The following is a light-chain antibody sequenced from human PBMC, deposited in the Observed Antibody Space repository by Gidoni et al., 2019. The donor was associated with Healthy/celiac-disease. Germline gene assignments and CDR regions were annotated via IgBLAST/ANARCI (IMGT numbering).Light chain of an antibody. CDR2: EGS. CDR3: CSYAGSSTVV. Sequence: QSALTQPASVSGSPGQSITISCTGTSSDVGSYNLVSWYQQQPGKAPKLMIYEGSKRPSGVSNRFSGSKSGNTASLTISGLRAEDEADYYCCSYAGSSTVVFGGGTKLTVL. J-gene: IGLJ2*01. CDR1: SSDVGSYNL. V-gene: IGLV2-23*01.